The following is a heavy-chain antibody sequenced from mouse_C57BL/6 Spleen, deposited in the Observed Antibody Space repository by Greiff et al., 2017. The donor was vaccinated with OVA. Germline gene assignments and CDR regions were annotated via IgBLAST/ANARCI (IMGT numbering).Heavy chain of an antibody. CDR2: INPSTGGT. CDR1: GYSFTGYY. V-gene: IGHV1-43*01. Sequence: VQLQQSGPELVKPGASVKISCKASGYSFTGYYMHWVKQSSEKSLEWIGEINPSTGGTSYNQKFTGKATLTVDKSSSTAYMQLKSLTSEDSAVYYCARSDYGSSDYWGQGTTLTVSS. D-gene: IGHD1-1*01. J-gene: IGHJ2*01. CDR3: ARSDYGSSDY.